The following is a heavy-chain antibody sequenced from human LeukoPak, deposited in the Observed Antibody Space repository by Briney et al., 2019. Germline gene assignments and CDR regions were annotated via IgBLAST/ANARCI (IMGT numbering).Heavy chain of an antibody. CDR1: GFTFSSYA. D-gene: IGHD4-23*01. V-gene: IGHV3-30*04. Sequence: GGSLRLSCAASGFTFSSYAMHWVRQAPGKGLEWVAVISYDGSNKYYADPVKGRFTISRDNPKNTLYLQMNSLRAEDTAVYYCAKDSDYGGNSDYFDYWGQGTLVTVSS. CDR2: ISYDGSNK. J-gene: IGHJ4*02. CDR3: AKDSDYGGNSDYFDY.